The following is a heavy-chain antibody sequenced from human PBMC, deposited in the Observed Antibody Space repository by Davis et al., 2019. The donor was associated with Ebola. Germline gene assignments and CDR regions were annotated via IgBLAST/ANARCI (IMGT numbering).Heavy chain of an antibody. CDR3: ARENDFWSGYYNYYGMDV. V-gene: IGHV3-48*03. D-gene: IGHD3-3*01. Sequence: PGGSLRLSCAASGFTFSSYEMNWVRQAPGKGLEWVSYISSSGSTIYYADSVKGRFTISRDNAKNSLYLQMNSLRAEDTAVYYCARENDFWSGYYNYYGMDVWGQGTTVTVSS. CDR2: ISSSGSTI. J-gene: IGHJ6*02. CDR1: GFTFSSYE.